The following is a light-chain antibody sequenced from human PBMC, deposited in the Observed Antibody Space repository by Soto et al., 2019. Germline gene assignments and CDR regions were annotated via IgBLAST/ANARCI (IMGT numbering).Light chain of an antibody. CDR2: SNN. Sequence: QSVLTQPPSASGTPGQRVTISCSGSSSNIGSNTVNWYQQLPGMAPKLLIYSNNQRPSGVPDRFSGSKSGTSASLAISGLQSEYEADYYCAAWDGSLNGVVFGGGTKLTVL. V-gene: IGLV1-44*01. J-gene: IGLJ2*01. CDR3: AAWDGSLNGVV. CDR1: SSNIGSNT.